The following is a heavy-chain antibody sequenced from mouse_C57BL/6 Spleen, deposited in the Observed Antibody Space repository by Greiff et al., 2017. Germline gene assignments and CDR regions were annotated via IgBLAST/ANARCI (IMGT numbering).Heavy chain of an antibody. CDR1: GYTFTSYW. CDR2: IDPSDSYT. V-gene: IGHV1-59*01. J-gene: IGHJ1*03. Sequence: QVQLQQPGAELVRPGTSVKLSCKASGYTFTSYWMHWVKQRPGQGLEWIGVIDPSDSYTNYNQKFKGKATLTVDTSSSTAYMQLSSLTSEDSAVYYCARSGGRYVDVWGTGTTVTVSS. CDR3: ARSGGRYVDV.